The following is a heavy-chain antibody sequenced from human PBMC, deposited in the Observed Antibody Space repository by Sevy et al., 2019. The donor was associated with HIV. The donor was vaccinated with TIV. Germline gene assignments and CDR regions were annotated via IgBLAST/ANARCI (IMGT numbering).Heavy chain of an antibody. D-gene: IGHD2-15*01. V-gene: IGHV3-11*01. CDR3: ARDRCSGGSCPNAYYYYYYGMDV. J-gene: IGHJ6*02. Sequence: GGSLRLSCAASGFTFSDYYMSWIRQAPGKGLEWVSYISSSGSTIYYADSGKGRFTISRDNAKNSLYLQMNSLRAEDTAVYYCARDRCSGGSCPNAYYYYYYGMDVWGQGTTVTVSS. CDR1: GFTFSDYY. CDR2: ISSSGSTI.